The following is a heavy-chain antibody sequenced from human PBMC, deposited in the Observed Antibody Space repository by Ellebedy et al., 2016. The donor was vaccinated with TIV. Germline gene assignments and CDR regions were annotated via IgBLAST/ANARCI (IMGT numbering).Heavy chain of an antibody. CDR2: IYSGGST. J-gene: IGHJ4*02. Sequence: GESLKISCAASGFTVSSNYMSWVRQAPGKGLEWVSVIYSGGSTYYADSVKGRFTISRDNSKNTLYFQMNSLRADDTAVYYCARGKDGHRTFDCWGQGTLVTVSS. CDR1: GFTVSSNY. D-gene: IGHD5-24*01. CDR3: ARGKDGHRTFDC. V-gene: IGHV3-66*01.